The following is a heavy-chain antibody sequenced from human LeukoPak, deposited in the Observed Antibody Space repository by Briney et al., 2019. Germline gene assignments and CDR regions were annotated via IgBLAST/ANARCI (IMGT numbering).Heavy chain of an antibody. Sequence: PGGSLRLSCAASGFTFSNYAMSWVRQAPGKGLEWVSAVGGSGGGTFYADSVKGRFTVSRDNSKNTLYLQMNSLGVEDTALYYCAKGNLQWELRSDWFDPWGQGTLVTVSS. V-gene: IGHV3-23*01. J-gene: IGHJ5*02. CDR1: GFTFSNYA. CDR3: AKGNLQWELRSDWFDP. CDR2: VGGSGGGT. D-gene: IGHD1-26*01.